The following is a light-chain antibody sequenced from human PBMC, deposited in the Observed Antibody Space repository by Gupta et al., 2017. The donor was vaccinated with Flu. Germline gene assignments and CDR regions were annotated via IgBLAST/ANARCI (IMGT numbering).Light chain of an antibody. J-gene: IGKJ1*01. CDR3: QQSYRTPWT. V-gene: IGKV1-39*01. Sequence: DIQMTQSPSSLSASVGDRVTITCRASQSISSYLNWYQQKPGKAPKVLIYAASSLQSGVPPRFSGSGSGTDFTLTSSSLQPEDFATYYCQQSYRTPWTFGQGTKVEIK. CDR1: QSISSY. CDR2: AAS.